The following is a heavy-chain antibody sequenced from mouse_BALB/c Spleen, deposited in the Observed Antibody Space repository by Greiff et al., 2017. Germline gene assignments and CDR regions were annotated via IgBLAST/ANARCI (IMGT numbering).Heavy chain of an antibody. CDR2: IWSGGST. Sequence: VQLVESGPGLVQPSQSLSITCTVSGFSLTSYGVHWVRQSPGKGLEWLGVIWSGGSTDYNAAFISRLSISKDNSKSQVFFKMNRMQANDTAIYYGARSGKVGRGMDYWGQGTSVTVSS. CDR3: ARSGKVGRGMDY. V-gene: IGHV2-2*02. D-gene: IGHD2-14*01. J-gene: IGHJ4*01. CDR1: GFSLTSYG.